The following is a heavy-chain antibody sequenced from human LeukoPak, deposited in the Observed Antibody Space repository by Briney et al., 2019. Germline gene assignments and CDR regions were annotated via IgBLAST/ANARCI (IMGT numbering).Heavy chain of an antibody. Sequence: GGSLTLSCTASGFTFSSHWMHWVRQAPGKGLVWVSRFKSDGSSTSFADSVKGRFTISRDNAKNTLYLEMNSLRAEDTAVYYCAKSDWFDPWGQGTLVTVSS. J-gene: IGHJ5*02. CDR3: AKSDWFDP. CDR1: GFTFSSHW. V-gene: IGHV3-74*01. CDR2: FKSDGSST.